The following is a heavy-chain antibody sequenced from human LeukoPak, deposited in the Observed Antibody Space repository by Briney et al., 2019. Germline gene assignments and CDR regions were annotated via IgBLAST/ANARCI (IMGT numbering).Heavy chain of an antibody. CDR1: GFTFSSYS. V-gene: IGHV3-21*01. Sequence: GGSLRLSCAASGFTFSSYSMNWVRQAPGKGLEWVSSISSSSSYIYYADSVKGRFTISRDSAKNSLYLQMNSLRAEDTAVYYCAREDRGWYGFDYWGQGTLVTVSS. CDR3: AREDRGWYGFDY. J-gene: IGHJ4*02. CDR2: ISSSSSYI. D-gene: IGHD6-19*01.